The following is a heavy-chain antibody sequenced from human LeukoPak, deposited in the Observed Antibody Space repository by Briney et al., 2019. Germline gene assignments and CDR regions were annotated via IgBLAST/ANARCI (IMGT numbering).Heavy chain of an antibody. Sequence: SETLSLTCTVSGGSISSSSYYWGWIRQPPGKGLEWIGEINHSGSTNYNPSLKSRVTISVDTSKNQFSLKLSSVTAADTAVYYCRYDSSGLRSVDAFDIWGQGTMVTVSS. V-gene: IGHV4-39*07. CDR2: INHSGST. D-gene: IGHD3-22*01. CDR3: RYDSSGLRSVDAFDI. J-gene: IGHJ3*02. CDR1: GGSISSSSYY.